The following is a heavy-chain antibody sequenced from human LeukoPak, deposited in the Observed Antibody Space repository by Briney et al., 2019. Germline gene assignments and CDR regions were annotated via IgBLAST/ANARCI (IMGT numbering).Heavy chain of an antibody. CDR3: ARASMVRGAYGMDV. D-gene: IGHD3-10*01. V-gene: IGHV1-8*01. CDR2: MNPNSGNT. J-gene: IGHJ6*02. Sequence: AASVKVSCKASGYAFASYDINWVRQATGQGLEWMGWMNPNSGNTGYAQKFQGRVTMTRNTSISTAYMELSSLRSEDTAVYYCARASMVRGAYGMDVWGQGTTVTVPS. CDR1: GYAFASYD.